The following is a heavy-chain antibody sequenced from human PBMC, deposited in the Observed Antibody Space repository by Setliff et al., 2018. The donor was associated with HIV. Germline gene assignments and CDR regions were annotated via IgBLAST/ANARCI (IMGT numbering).Heavy chain of an antibody. Sequence: GASVKVSCKASGYTFTSYYMHWVRQAPGQGLEWMGWISGYNGDTNYAQKFQGRVTMTTATSSDTAYLYLSSLRSEDTTVYYCVTGEGLRFWGQGTLVTVSS. CDR1: GYTFTSYY. CDR2: ISGYNGDT. CDR3: VTGEGLRF. V-gene: IGHV1-18*04. D-gene: IGHD2-15*01. J-gene: IGHJ4*02.